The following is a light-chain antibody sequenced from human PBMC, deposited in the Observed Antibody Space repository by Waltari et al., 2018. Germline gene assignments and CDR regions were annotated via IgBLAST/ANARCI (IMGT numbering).Light chain of an antibody. Sequence: DLVMTQSPDSLALSLGERATINRKSSQSVLYSSNNNNYLAWYQHKPEQPPKLLIYWASTRESGVPDRFSGSGSGTDFTLTISSLQAEDVAVYYCQQCFSTPYTFGQGTKLEIK. V-gene: IGKV4-1*01. CDR3: QQCFSTPYT. J-gene: IGKJ2*01. CDR2: WAS. CDR1: QSVLYSSNNNNY.